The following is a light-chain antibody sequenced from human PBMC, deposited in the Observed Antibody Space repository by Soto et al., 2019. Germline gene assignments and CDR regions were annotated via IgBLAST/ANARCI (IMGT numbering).Light chain of an antibody. CDR1: QGVATT. CDR2: NAY. CDR3: QHYKTWPLA. J-gene: IGKJ4*01. Sequence: EIVMTQSPASLSVSPLEIVTLSFMASQGVATTLAWYRQQPGQAPRLLIYNAYIRASGVPARFSGSGSGTEFTLTISSLQSEDFAVYYCQHYKTWPLAFGGGTKVDIK. V-gene: IGKV3-15*01.